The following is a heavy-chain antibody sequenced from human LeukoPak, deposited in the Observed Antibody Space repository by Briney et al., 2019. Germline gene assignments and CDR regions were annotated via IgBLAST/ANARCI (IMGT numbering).Heavy chain of an antibody. Sequence: ASVRVSCKASGYTFTSYGISWVRQAPGQGLEWMGWISPYNGNTNYAQKLQGRVTMTTDTSTSTAYMELRSLTSDDTAVYYCARVGPLPDRPRGWYSSDFDYWGQGTLVTVSS. V-gene: IGHV1-18*01. CDR2: ISPYNGNT. J-gene: IGHJ4*02. CDR3: ARVGPLPDRPRGWYSSDFDY. CDR1: GYTFTSYG. D-gene: IGHD6-19*01.